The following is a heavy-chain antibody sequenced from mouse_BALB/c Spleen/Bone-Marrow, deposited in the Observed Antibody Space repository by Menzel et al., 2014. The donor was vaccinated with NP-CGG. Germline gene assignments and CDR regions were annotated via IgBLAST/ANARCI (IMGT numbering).Heavy chain of an antibody. J-gene: IGHJ3*01. V-gene: IGHV1-69*02. CDR1: GYTFTSYW. CDR2: IYPSVSYT. Sequence: VQLQQSGAELVRPGASVKLSCKASGYTFTSYWINWVKQRPGQGFEWFGNIYPSVSYTNYNQKFKDKATLTVDKSSSTAYMQLSSPTSEDSAVYYCTRYDYDWFAYWGQGTLVTVSA. D-gene: IGHD2-4*01. CDR3: TRYDYDWFAY.